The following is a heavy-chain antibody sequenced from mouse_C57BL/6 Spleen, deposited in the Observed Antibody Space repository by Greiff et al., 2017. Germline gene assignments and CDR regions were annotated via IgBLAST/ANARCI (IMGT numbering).Heavy chain of an antibody. CDR1: GYTFTSYW. D-gene: IGHD4-1*01. Sequence: QVQLQQPGAELVMPGASVKLSCKASGYTFTSYWMHWVKQRPGQGLEWIGEIDPSDSYTNYNQKFKGKSTLTVDKSSSTAYMQLSSLTSEDSAVYYCARSGTGRGNFDYWGQCTTLTASS. J-gene: IGHJ2*01. CDR2: IDPSDSYT. CDR3: ARSGTGRGNFDY. V-gene: IGHV1-69*01.